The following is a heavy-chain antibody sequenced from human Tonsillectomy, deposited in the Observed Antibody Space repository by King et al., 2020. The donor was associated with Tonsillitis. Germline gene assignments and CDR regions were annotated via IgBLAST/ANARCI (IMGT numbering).Heavy chain of an antibody. Sequence: EVQLVESGGGLVQPGGSLRLSCVASGFTFSAYSLNWVRQAPGRGLEGISYINTKIYDINYADSVKGRFTISRDNAKNSLYLQMNSLRAEDTALYYCARDYNWAIDSWGQGTLVTVSS. V-gene: IGHV3-48*01. CDR2: INTKIYDI. J-gene: IGHJ4*02. CDR3: ARDYNWAIDS. CDR1: GFTFSAYS. D-gene: IGHD1-20*01.